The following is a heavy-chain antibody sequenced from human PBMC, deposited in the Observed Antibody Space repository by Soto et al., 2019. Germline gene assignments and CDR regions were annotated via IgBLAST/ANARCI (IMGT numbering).Heavy chain of an antibody. J-gene: IGHJ4*02. CDR1: GFSLSNYW. CDR3: ARQPIGTVTPDY. Sequence: EVQLVESGGGVVQPGGSLRLSCAASGFSLSNYWMHWVRQVPGEGLVWASRIDRDGYSSTYAEPMKGRFTISRDNAKNTLYLQINSLRAEDTAVYYCARQPIGTVTPDYWGQGTLVTVSS. CDR2: IDRDGYSS. D-gene: IGHD4-17*01. V-gene: IGHV3-74*01.